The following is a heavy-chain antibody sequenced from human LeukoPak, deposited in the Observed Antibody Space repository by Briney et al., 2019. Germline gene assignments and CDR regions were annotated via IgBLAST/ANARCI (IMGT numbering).Heavy chain of an antibody. V-gene: IGHV4-38-2*02. CDR1: GFSISSGHY. Sequence: SETLSLTCTVSGFSISSGHYWGWVRQPPGAGLEWIGSVYQSGTTYYNPSLKSRVTTSVGMSKNRFSLRLRPVTAADTAVYYCARIFIRNGYSSYFDCWGQGTLVTVSS. CDR2: VYQSGTT. J-gene: IGHJ4*02. CDR3: ARIFIRNGYSSYFDC. D-gene: IGHD5-18*01.